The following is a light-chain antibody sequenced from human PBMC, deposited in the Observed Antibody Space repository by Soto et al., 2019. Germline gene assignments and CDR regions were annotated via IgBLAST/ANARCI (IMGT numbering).Light chain of an antibody. J-gene: IGKJ1*01. CDR1: QGVSSN. V-gene: IGKV3-15*01. CDR3: QHDNNWPPTRP. CDR2: AAS. Sequence: EMVLTQSPATLSVSPGESATLSGRASQGVSSNLAWYPQKPGQAPRLLISAASTRAAGIPARFSGSGSGTEFTLAINSLQSDDLAVYYFQHDNNWPPTRPFGQGTTVQVK.